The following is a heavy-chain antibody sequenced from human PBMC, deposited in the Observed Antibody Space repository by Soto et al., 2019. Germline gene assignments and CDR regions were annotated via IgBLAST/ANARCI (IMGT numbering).Heavy chain of an antibody. Sequence: EVQVLESGGGLVQPGGSLRLSCATSGFTFSNYPMNWVRQAPGKGLEWVSGISASGDDTYYADSVKGRFTIFRDNSKNSVFLHMNSLRVEDTAVYYCARRVWGQGTLVTVSS. V-gene: IGHV3-23*01. CDR3: ARRV. J-gene: IGHJ1*01. CDR1: GFTFSNYP. CDR2: ISASGDDT.